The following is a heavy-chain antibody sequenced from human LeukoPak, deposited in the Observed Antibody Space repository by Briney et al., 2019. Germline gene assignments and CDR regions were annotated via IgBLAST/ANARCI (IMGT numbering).Heavy chain of an antibody. V-gene: IGHV1-2*02. CDR3: ARGGYYYGSGSQTGFDY. D-gene: IGHD3-10*01. CDR2: IDPNSGGT. CDR1: GYTFTDHY. J-gene: IGHJ4*02. Sequence: ASVKVSCKASGYTFTDHYIHWVRQAPGQGFEWMGWIDPNSGGTNYVQKFQGRVTMTRDTSISTAYMELSRLRSDDTAVYYCARGGYYYGSGSQTGFDYWGQGTLVTVSS.